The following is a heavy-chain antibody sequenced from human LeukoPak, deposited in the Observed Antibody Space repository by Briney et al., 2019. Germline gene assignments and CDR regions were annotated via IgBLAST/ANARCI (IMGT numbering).Heavy chain of an antibody. Sequence: GGSLRLSCEASGFTFSTYNMNWVRQAPGKRLEWVSSITSSSSYAFYADSVKGRFTISRDNAKNSLYLQMNSLRAEDTAVYYCARAIHYYGSGSYSGPLLYFDYWGQGTLVTVSS. D-gene: IGHD3-10*01. CDR1: GFTFSTYN. J-gene: IGHJ4*02. CDR2: ITSSSSYA. V-gene: IGHV3-21*01. CDR3: ARAIHYYGSGSYSGPLLYFDY.